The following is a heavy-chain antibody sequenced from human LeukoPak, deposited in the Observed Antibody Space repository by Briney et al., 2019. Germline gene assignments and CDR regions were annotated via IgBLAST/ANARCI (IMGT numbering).Heavy chain of an antibody. J-gene: IGHJ4*02. V-gene: IGHV3-30*18. CDR2: VSPDGSHV. D-gene: IGHD3-9*01. CDR1: GFNFSNYG. CDR3: AKADTFENYFDS. Sequence: GRSLRLSCAASGFNFSNYGMHWVRQAPGKGLEWVALVSPDGSHVNYADSVKGRFTISRDNSKNMMNLQMNSLTSDDTAVYFCAKADTFENYFDSWGQGTLVTVSS.